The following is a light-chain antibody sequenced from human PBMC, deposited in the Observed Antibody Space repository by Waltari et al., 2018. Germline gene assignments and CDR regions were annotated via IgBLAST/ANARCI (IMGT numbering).Light chain of an antibody. CDR3: QSYNDSRRV. Sequence: NSVLTQPHSVSESPGKTVTISCFRTRGSISDCYVHWYQHRTGTSPTTDIYTDYQQPPGSSPTTVIYEDDQRPSGVPYRFSGSVDSSSNYASLTIAGLKTEDEADYYCQSYNDSRRVFGGGTKLTVL. V-gene: IGLV6-57*01. CDR1: RGSISDCY. CDR2: EDD. J-gene: IGLJ3*02.